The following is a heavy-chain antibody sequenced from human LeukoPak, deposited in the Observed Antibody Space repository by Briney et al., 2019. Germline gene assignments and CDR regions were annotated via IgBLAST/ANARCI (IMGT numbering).Heavy chain of an antibody. Sequence: GGSLRLSCAASGFIFSSYGMHWVRQAPGKGLEWVAFIRYDGSNTYYADSVKGRFTISRDNSKNTLYLHMSSLRVEDTAVFYCARVAPPLDDYIRGSFPYYFDYWGQGTPVTVSS. CDR1: GFIFSSYG. J-gene: IGHJ4*02. CDR3: ARVAPPLDDYIRGSFPYYFDY. D-gene: IGHD3-16*01. CDR2: IRYDGSNT. V-gene: IGHV3-30*02.